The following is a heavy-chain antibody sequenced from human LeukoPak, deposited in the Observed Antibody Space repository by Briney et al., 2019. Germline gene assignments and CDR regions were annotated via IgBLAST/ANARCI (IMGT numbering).Heavy chain of an antibody. D-gene: IGHD3-22*01. CDR1: GYTFTSYG. V-gene: IGHV1-69*04. J-gene: IGHJ3*02. CDR3: ARDRADYYDSSGLDAFDI. CDR2: IIPILGIA. Sequence: SVKVSCKASGYTFTSYGISWVRQAPGQGLEWMGRIIPILGIANYAQKFQGRVTITADKSTSTAYMELSSLRSEDTAVYYCARDRADYYDSSGLDAFDIWGQGTMVTVSS.